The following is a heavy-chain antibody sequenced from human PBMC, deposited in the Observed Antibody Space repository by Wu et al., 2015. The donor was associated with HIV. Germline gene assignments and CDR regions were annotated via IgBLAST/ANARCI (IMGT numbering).Heavy chain of an antibody. J-gene: IGHJ4*02. CDR3: AREGSGSYVVLW. CDR2: INPNSGGT. CDR1: GGTFSSYA. V-gene: IGHV1-2*02. Sequence: QVQLVQSGAEVKKPGSSVKVSCKASGGTFSSYAISWVRQAPGQGLEWMGWINPNSGGTNYAQKFQGRVTMTRDTSISTAYMELSRLRSDDTAVYYCAREGSGSYVVLWWGQGTLVTVSS. D-gene: IGHD3-10*01.